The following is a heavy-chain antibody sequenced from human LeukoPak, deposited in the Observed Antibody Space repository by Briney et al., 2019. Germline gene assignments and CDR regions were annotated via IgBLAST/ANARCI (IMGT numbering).Heavy chain of an antibody. CDR1: GFTFNTYA. J-gene: IGHJ6*02. V-gene: IGHV3-23*01. CDR2: ISGSGDST. D-gene: IGHD5-18*01. Sequence: GGSLRLSCAASGFTFNTYAMSWVRQGPGKGLEWVSAISGSGDSTYYADSVKGRFTISRDSSKKTLYLQMNSLRAEDTAVYYCARDRYSYGPYGMDVWGQGTTVTVSS. CDR3: ARDRYSYGPYGMDV.